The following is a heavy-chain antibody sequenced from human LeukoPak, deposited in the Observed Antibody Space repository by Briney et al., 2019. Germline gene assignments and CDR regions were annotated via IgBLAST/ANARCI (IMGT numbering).Heavy chain of an antibody. D-gene: IGHD3-3*01. J-gene: IGHJ5*02. CDR1: GDSFSGTNYH. V-gene: IGHV4-39*07. CDR3: AREVEEGQRITVSGMVIMVWFDH. Sequence: SETLSLTCTVAGDSFSGTNYHWGWIRQPPGKGLEWIGSVFHSGSTYYNPSLKSRVSISIDTSKNQFSLNVTSVTAADTAIYYCAREVEEGQRITVSGMVIMVWFDHWGQGTLVTVSS. CDR2: VFHSGST.